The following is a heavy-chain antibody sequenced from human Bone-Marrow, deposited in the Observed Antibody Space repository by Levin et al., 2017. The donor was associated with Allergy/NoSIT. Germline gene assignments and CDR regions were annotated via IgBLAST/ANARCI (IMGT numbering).Heavy chain of an antibody. CDR2: ISWNSGSG. CDR3: ARDKRAATPYYLDD. Sequence: SLKISCAASGFTFDDYAMHWVRQAPGKGLEWVSGISWNSGSGGYADSVKGRFTISRDNAKNSLYLQMNSLRPEDTALYYCARDKRAATPYYLDDWGQGTLVTVSS. J-gene: IGHJ4*02. D-gene: IGHD2-15*01. V-gene: IGHV3-9*01. CDR1: GFTFDDYA.